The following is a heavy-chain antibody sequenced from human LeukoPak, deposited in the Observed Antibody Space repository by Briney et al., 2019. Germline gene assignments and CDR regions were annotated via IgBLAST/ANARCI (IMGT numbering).Heavy chain of an antibody. J-gene: IGHJ4*02. CDR1: GFTFSNYA. CDR3: AKGSGSYSYGYFDY. D-gene: IGHD5-18*01. V-gene: IGHV3-23*01. Sequence: GGSLRLSCAASGFTFSNYAMSWVRQAPGKGLEWVSAISGSGGSTYYADSVKGRFTISRDNSKNTLYLQMNSLRAEDTAVYYCAKGSGSYSYGYFDYWGQGTLVTVSS. CDR2: ISGSGGST.